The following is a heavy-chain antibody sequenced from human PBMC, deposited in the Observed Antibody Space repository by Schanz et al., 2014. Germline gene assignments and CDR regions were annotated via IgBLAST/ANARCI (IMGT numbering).Heavy chain of an antibody. V-gene: IGHV4-31*03. CDR2: ISYSGST. J-gene: IGHJ3*02. CDR3: ARDRGHGDLPGDI. CDR1: GGSISSGSYY. D-gene: IGHD4-17*01. Sequence: QVQLQESGPGLVKPSQTLSLTCSVSGGSISSGSYYWNWIRQHPGKGLEWIGFISYSGSTYYNPSLKSRVTISVDTSKNQCSLNLSSATAADTAVYYCARDRGHGDLPGDIWGQGTMVTVSS.